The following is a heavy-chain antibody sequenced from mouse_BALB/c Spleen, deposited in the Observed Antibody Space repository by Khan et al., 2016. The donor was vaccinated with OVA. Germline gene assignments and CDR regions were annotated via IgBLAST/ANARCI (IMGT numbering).Heavy chain of an antibody. CDR1: GYTFTNYG. D-gene: IGHD3-3*01. CDR2: INTNTGEP. J-gene: IGHJ1*01. Sequence: QIQLVQSGPELKKPGETVKISCKASGYTFTNYGMNWVKQAPGKGLKWMGWINTNTGEPTYAEDFKGRFAFSLETSASTAYLQINNLKNEDTATYFCARLRAYFDVWGAGTTVTVSS. V-gene: IGHV9-3*02. CDR3: ARLRAYFDV.